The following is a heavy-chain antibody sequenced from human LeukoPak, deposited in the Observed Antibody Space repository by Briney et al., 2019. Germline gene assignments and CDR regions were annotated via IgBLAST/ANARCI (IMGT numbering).Heavy chain of an antibody. J-gene: IGHJ6*03. Sequence: PSETLSLTCTVSGGSISSGSYYWSWIRQPAGKGLEWIGRIYTSGSTNYNPSLKSRVTISVDTSKNQFSLKLSSVTAADTAVYYCARDTGGHYYDSSGYQYYYYYYMDVWGKGTTVTISS. CDR2: IYTSGST. CDR1: GGSISSGSYY. V-gene: IGHV4-61*02. CDR3: ARDTGGHYYDSSGYQYYYYYYMDV. D-gene: IGHD3-22*01.